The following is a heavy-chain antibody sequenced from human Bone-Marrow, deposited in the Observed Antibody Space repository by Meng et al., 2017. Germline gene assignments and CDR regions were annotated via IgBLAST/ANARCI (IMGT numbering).Heavy chain of an antibody. Sequence: VVSGCEVKKPGDSVSVSCTASGYTFTSDGISWVRQAPGQGLEWMGWISAYNGNTNYAQKLQGRVTMTTDTSTSTAYMELRSLRSDDTAVYYCARRGQLWLDSFDPWGQGTLVTVSS. V-gene: IGHV1-18*01. D-gene: IGHD5-18*01. CDR3: ARRGQLWLDSFDP. CDR1: GYTFTSDG. J-gene: IGHJ5*02. CDR2: ISAYNGNT.